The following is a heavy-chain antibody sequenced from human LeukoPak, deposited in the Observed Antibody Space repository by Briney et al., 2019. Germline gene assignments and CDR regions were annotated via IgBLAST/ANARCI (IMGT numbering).Heavy chain of an antibody. Sequence: VGSLRLSCAASGFTFSEYYMSSVRQAPGKGGEWVSSISGGGGYLYYADSVKGRVTISRDIAKNYLYLQMNSLRPDDTAVYYCASDHRIIHTWGRSDRREVGEKQCDYWGQGSLVTVSS. J-gene: IGHJ4*02. V-gene: IGHV3-21*01. CDR2: ISGGGGYL. D-gene: IGHD1-26*01. CDR3: ASDHRIIHTWGRSDRREVGEKQCDY. CDR1: GFTFSEYY.